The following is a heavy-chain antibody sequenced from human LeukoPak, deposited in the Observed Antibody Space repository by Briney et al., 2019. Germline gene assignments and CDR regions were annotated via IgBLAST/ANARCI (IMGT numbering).Heavy chain of an antibody. CDR1: GYSISSDYY. J-gene: IGHJ4*02. V-gene: IGHV4-38-2*02. CDR3: ARAGYSSSSQIDY. Sequence: PSETLSLTCTVSGYSISSDYYWGWIRQPPGKGLEWIGNIFHNGNTYYNPSLKSRVTMSIDTSKKQFSLKLRTATAADTAVYYCARAGYSSSSQIDYWGQGTLVTVSS. D-gene: IGHD6-6*01. CDR2: IFHNGNT.